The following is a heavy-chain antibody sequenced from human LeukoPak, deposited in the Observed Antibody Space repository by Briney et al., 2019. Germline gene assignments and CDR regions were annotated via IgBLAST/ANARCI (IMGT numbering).Heavy chain of an antibody. CDR2: IKQDGSEK. J-gene: IGHJ5*02. CDR1: GFTFSSYG. CDR3: ARISHWNVLA. Sequence: GGSLRLSCAGSGFTFSSYGMTWVRQAPGKGLEWVANIKQDGSEKYYVDSVKGRFTISRDNAKNSLYLQMNSLRAEDTAVYYCARISHWNVLAWGQGTLVTVSS. D-gene: IGHD1-1*01. V-gene: IGHV3-7*01.